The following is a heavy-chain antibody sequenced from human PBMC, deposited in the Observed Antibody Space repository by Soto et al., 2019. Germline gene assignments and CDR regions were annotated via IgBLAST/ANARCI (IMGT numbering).Heavy chain of an antibody. J-gene: IGHJ4*02. D-gene: IGHD4-17*01. CDR2: ISYDGSNK. V-gene: IGHV3-30-3*01. Sequence: QVQLVESGGGVVQPGRSLRLSCAASGFTFSSYAMHWVRQAPGKGLEWVAVISYDGSNKYYADSVKGRFTISRDNSKNTRYLQMNSLRAEDTAVYYCASSTTVMYFDYWGQGTLVTVSS. CDR3: ASSTTVMYFDY. CDR1: GFTFSSYA.